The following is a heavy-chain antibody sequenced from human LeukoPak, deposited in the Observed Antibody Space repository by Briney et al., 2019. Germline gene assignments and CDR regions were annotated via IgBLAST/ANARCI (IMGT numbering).Heavy chain of an antibody. J-gene: IGHJ6*02. V-gene: IGHV1-69*13. CDR3: ARDLVIFTAGDHYYYYYGMDV. D-gene: IGHD3-16*01. CDR1: GGTFSSYA. CDR2: IIPIFGTA. Sequence: GASVKVSCKASGGTFSSYAISWVRQAPGQGLEWMGEIIPIFGTANYAQKFQGRVTITADESTSTAYMELSSLRSEDTAVYYCARDLVIFTAGDHYYYYYGMDVWGQGTTVTVSS.